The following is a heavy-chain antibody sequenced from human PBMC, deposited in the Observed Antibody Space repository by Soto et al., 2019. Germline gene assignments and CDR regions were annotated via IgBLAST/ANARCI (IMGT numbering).Heavy chain of an antibody. Sequence: PGESLKISCKGSGYSFTSYWIGWVRQMPGKGLEWMGIIYPGDSDTRYSPSFQGQVTISADKSISTAYLQWSSLKASDTAMYYCASRIRGYSGYDSSTRSTVNYMDVWGKGTTVTVSS. J-gene: IGHJ6*03. V-gene: IGHV5-51*01. CDR2: IYPGDSDT. D-gene: IGHD5-12*01. CDR1: GYSFTSYW. CDR3: ASRIRGYSGYDSSTRSTVNYMDV.